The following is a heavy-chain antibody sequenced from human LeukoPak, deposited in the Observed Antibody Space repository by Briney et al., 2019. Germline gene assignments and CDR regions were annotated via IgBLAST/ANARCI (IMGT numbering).Heavy chain of an antibody. Sequence: SQTLSLTCTVSGGSISSGSYYWSWIRQPAGKGLEWIGRIYTSGSTNYNPTLKSRVTISVDTSKNQFSLKLSSVTAADTAVYYCARVLGYCSSTSCHTADYWGQGTLVTVSP. D-gene: IGHD2-2*01. J-gene: IGHJ4*02. V-gene: IGHV4-61*02. CDR3: ARVLGYCSSTSCHTADY. CDR1: GGSISSGSYY. CDR2: IYTSGST.